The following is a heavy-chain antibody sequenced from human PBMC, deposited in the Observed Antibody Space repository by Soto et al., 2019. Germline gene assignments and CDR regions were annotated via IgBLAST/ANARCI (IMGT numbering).Heavy chain of an antibody. CDR3: SRDVVVGAKALNY. D-gene: IGHD2-15*01. CDR2: KREDESEK. J-gene: IGHJ4*02. Sequence: GGSLRLSCAASGFTFSNYWMTWVRQAPGKGLEWVANKREDESEKHHVHSVKGRFTISRDNAKNSRYLQMNSLRVEGTAVYFCSRDVVVGAKALNYWGQGAL. CDR1: GFTFSNYW. V-gene: IGHV3-7*01.